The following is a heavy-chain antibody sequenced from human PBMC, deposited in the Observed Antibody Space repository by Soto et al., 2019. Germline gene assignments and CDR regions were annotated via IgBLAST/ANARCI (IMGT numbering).Heavy chain of an antibody. J-gene: IGHJ4*02. V-gene: IGHV3-23*01. CDR2: ISGSGGST. Sequence: GGSLRLSCAASGFTFSDSYMSWIRQAPGKGLEWVSAISGSGGSTYYADSVKGRFTISRDNSKNTLYLQMNSLRAEDTAVYYCAKGFSGWYGFDYWGQGTLVTVSS. CDR1: GFTFSDSY. CDR3: AKGFSGWYGFDY. D-gene: IGHD6-19*01.